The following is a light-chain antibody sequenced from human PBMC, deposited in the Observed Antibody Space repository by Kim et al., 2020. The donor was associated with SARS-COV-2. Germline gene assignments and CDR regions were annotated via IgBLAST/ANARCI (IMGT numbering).Light chain of an antibody. CDR1: QSVSSY. V-gene: IGKV3-20*01. J-gene: IGKJ4*01. CDR3: QQYGTSLA. CDR2: GAS. Sequence: EIVLTQSPGTLSLSPGERATLSCRASQSVSSYLAWYQQKSGQPPRLLIYGASSRATGIPDRFSGSGSGTDFTLTISRLEPEDFAVYYCQQYGTSLAFGGGTKVDIK.